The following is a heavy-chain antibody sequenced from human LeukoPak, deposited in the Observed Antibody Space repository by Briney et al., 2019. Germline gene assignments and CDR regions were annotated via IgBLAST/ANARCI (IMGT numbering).Heavy chain of an antibody. V-gene: IGHV4-59*12. D-gene: IGHD6-25*01. CDR3: ARDIAANWFDP. CDR1: GGSISSYY. Sequence: SETLSLTCTVSGGSISSYYWSWIRQPPGKGLEWIGYIYYSGSTNYNPSLKSRVTISVDTSKNQFSLKLSSVTAADTAVYYCARDIAANWFDPWGQGTLVTVSS. J-gene: IGHJ5*02. CDR2: IYYSGST.